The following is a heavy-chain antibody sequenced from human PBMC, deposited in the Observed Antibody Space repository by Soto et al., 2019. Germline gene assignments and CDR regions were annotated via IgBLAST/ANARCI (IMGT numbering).Heavy chain of an antibody. CDR3: ARGIAVEPTANWFDP. J-gene: IGHJ5*02. D-gene: IGHD6-19*01. CDR1: GYIFRSYG. V-gene: IGHV1-18*01. Sequence: QVQLVQSGGEVKKSGASVKVSCKASGYIFRSYGIGWVRQAPGQGLEWMGWINVKNGNTKHVEKFQGRVTMTTDTSTSTAYMELRNLTSDDTAVYYCARGIAVEPTANWFDPWGHGTLVIVSS. CDR2: INVKNGNT.